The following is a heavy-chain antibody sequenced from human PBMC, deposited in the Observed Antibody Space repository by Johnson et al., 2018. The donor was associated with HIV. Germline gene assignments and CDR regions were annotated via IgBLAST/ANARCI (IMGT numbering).Heavy chain of an antibody. CDR3: AKDMSYDSRGDAFDI. Sequence: VQLVESGGGVVRPGGSLKLSCAASGFTFSDYYMSWIRQAPGKGLEWVSGINWNSGSIDYADSVKGRFTNSRDNAKNSLYLQMNSLRAEDTAFYYCAKDMSYDSRGDAFDIWGRGTMVTVSS. D-gene: IGHD3-22*01. J-gene: IGHJ3*02. CDR2: INWNSGSI. CDR1: GFTFSDYY. V-gene: IGHV3-20*04.